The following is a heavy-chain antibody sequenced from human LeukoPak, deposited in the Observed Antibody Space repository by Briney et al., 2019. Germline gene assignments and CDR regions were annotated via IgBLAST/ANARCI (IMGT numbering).Heavy chain of an antibody. CDR2: ISSSNSYI. CDR1: GFTFSSYN. CDR3: ARDRYCSSTPCYGAFDI. V-gene: IGHV3-21*01. Sequence: PGGSLRLSCAASGFTFSSYNMNWVRQAPGKGLEWVSSISSSNSYIYYADSLKGRFTISRDNAKHSLYLQMNSLRAEDTAVYYCARDRYCSSTPCYGAFDIWGHGTMVTVSS. J-gene: IGHJ3*02. D-gene: IGHD2-2*01.